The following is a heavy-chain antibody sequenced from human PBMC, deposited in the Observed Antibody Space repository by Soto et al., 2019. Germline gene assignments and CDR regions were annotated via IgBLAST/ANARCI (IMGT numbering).Heavy chain of an antibody. J-gene: IGHJ3*02. CDR3: ARWRYDFWSGYPHAFYI. CDR2: IYSGCST. D-gene: IGHD3-3*01. V-gene: IGHV3-53*01. CDR1: GFTVSSNY. Sequence: EVQLVESGGGLIQPGGSLRLSCAASGFTVSSNYMSCVRQAPGKGLEWGSVIYSGCSTYYADSVKGRFTISRDKSKNTLYLQMNSLRAEDTAVYYCARWRYDFWSGYPHAFYIWCRGTMVTVSS.